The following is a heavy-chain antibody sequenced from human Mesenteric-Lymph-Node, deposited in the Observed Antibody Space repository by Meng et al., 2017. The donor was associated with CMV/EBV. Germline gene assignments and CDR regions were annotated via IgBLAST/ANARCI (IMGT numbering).Heavy chain of an antibody. V-gene: IGHV1-2*02. J-gene: IGHJ5*02. Sequence: ASVKVSCKPSGYTFSGYYMHWVRQAPGQGLEWMGWINPSTGVTQYAPKFQGRVTMTRDTSINTAYLELSRLRSDDTAVYYCARAMGGYCSAGSCNWFDPWGQGTLVTVSS. CDR1: GYTFSGYY. D-gene: IGHD2-15*01. CDR3: ARAMGGYCSAGSCNWFDP. CDR2: INPSTGVT.